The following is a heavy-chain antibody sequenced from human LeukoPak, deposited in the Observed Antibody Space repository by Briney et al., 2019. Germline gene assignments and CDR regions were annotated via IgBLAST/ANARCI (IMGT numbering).Heavy chain of an antibody. V-gene: IGHV3-48*03. Sequence: PGGSLRLSCAASGFTFSSYEMNWVRQAPGKGLEWVSYISSSGSTIYYADSVKGRFTISRDNAKNSLYLQMNSLRAEDTAVYYCARDDPLGRSDYWGQGTLVTVSS. D-gene: IGHD3-10*01. CDR3: ARDDPLGRSDY. J-gene: IGHJ4*02. CDR1: GFTFSSYE. CDR2: ISSSGSTI.